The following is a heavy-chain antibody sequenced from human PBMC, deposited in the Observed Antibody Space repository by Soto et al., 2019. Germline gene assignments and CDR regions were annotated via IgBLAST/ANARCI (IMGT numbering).Heavy chain of an antibody. CDR3: AKSGGASPYYFDY. Sequence: EVQLLESGGGLVQPGGSLRLSCAASAFTFNTYAMGWVRQAPGKGLEWVSAISVSGGGTYYADSVKGRFNISRDTSKTTLYLQMNSLRADDTAVYYCAKSGGASPYYFDYWGRGTLVTVSS. V-gene: IGHV3-23*01. CDR1: AFTFNTYA. D-gene: IGHD1-26*01. CDR2: ISVSGGGT. J-gene: IGHJ4*02.